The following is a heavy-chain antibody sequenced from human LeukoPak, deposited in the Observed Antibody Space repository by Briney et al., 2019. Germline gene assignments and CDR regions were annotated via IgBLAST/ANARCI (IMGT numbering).Heavy chain of an antibody. CDR1: GYTFTSYG. D-gene: IGHD1-26*01. CDR3: ARSWGPDYYYGMDV. V-gene: IGHV1-69*13. CDR2: IIPIFGTA. J-gene: IGHJ6*02. Sequence: GASVKVSCKASGYTFTSYGISWVRQAPGQGLEWMGGIIPIFGTANYAQKFQGSVTITADESTSTAYMERSSLRSEDTAVYYCARSWGPDYYYGMDVWGQGTTVTVSS.